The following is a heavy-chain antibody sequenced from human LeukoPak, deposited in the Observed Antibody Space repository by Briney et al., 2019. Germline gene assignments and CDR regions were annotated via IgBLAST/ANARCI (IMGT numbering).Heavy chain of an antibody. Sequence: GGPLRLSCAASGFSLSDYSMTGVGQAPGRGREGLSYISRRSGTIDYADSVRGRFTIPRDNAKNSLDLQMNSLRAEDTAIYYCARVRITMIVDLIDYYYMDVWGKGTTVTVSS. CDR2: ISRRSGTI. CDR3: ARVRITMIVDLIDYYYMDV. V-gene: IGHV3-48*04. D-gene: IGHD3-22*01. J-gene: IGHJ6*03. CDR1: GFSLSDYS.